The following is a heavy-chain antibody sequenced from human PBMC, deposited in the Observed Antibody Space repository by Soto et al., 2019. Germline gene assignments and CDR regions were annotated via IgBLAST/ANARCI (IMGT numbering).Heavy chain of an antibody. Sequence: QMQPVESGGGVVQPGKALRLSCAASGFAFNSHSMHWVRQAPGKGLEWLALMTSDGSSKFYADSVKGRCTISRDNSKNTLYLEMNSLRSEDTAVYYCARDRVIRYTGYELDLWGQGTLVTVSS. J-gene: IGHJ5*02. CDR1: GFAFNSHS. V-gene: IGHV3-30-3*01. CDR2: MTSDGSSK. D-gene: IGHD3-9*01. CDR3: ARDRVIRYTGYELDL.